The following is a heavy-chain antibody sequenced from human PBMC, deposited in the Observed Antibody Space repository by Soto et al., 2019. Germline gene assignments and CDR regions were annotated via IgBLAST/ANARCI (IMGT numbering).Heavy chain of an antibody. CDR2: IFYSGGT. Sequence: SETLSLTCTVSGDSISTYYWSWIRQPPGKGLQWIGYIFYSGGTAYNPSLKSRVTISLDMSKKQISLKLSSVTTADTATYFCARLQLVQKVIDYWGQGTLVTV. V-gene: IGHV4-59*01. J-gene: IGHJ4*02. D-gene: IGHD1-1*01. CDR3: ARLQLVQKVIDY. CDR1: GDSISTYY.